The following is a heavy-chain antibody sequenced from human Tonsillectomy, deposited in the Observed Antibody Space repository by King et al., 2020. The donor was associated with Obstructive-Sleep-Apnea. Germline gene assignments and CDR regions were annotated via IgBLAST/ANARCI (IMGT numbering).Heavy chain of an antibody. CDR3: AKDSDGSGSYHFDY. CDR2: ISWDGGST. J-gene: IGHJ4*02. V-gene: IGHV3-43*01. CDR1: GFTFDDYT. Sequence: VQLVESGGVVVQPGGSLRLSCAASGFTFDDYTMHWVRQAPGKGLEWVSLISWDGGSTYYADSVKGRFTISRDNSKNSLYLQMNSLRTEDTALYYCAKDSDGSGSYHFDYWGQGTLVTVSS. D-gene: IGHD3-10*01.